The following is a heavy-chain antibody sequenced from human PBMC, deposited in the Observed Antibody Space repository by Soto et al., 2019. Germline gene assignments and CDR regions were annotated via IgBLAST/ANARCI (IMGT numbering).Heavy chain of an antibody. CDR2: INPNSGGT. CDR3: AREPATAKPEGVDF. CDR1: GYTFSDYY. Sequence: ASVKVSCKASGYTFSDYYIHWVRQAPGQGLEWMGWINPNSGGTKYAPKFQGGVTMTRDTSITTAYMELSRLRSGDAAVYYCAREPATAKPEGVDFWGQGTLVTVSS. J-gene: IGHJ4*02. D-gene: IGHD1-1*01. V-gene: IGHV1-2*02.